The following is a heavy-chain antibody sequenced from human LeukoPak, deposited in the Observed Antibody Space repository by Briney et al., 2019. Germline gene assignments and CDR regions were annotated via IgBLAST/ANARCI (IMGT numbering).Heavy chain of an antibody. CDR1: GYSFTSYW. Sequence: GESLKISCKGSGYSFTSYWIGWVRQMPGKGLEWMGIIYPGDSDTRYSPSFQGPVTISADKSISTAYLQWSSLKASDTAMYYCARLDMGQQLDPYYFDYWGQGTLVTVSS. CDR3: ARLDMGQQLDPYYFDY. D-gene: IGHD6-13*01. J-gene: IGHJ4*02. CDR2: IYPGDSDT. V-gene: IGHV5-51*01.